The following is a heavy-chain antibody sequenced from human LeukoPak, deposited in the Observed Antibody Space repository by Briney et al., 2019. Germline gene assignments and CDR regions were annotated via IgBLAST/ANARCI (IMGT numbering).Heavy chain of an antibody. CDR2: IKQDGSEK. CDR3: ARDIVAKFDY. V-gene: IGHV3-7*01. CDR1: GFPFSSYW. D-gene: IGHD5-12*01. Sequence: GGSLRLSCAASGFPFSSYWMSWVRQAPGKGLEWVANIKQDGSEKYYADSVKGRFTISRDNAKNSLYLQMNSLRAEDTAVYYCARDIVAKFDYWGQGTLVTVSS. J-gene: IGHJ4*02.